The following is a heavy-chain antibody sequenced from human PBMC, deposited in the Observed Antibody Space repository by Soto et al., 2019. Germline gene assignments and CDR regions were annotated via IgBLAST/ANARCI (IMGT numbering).Heavy chain of an antibody. Sequence: QITLKESGPPLVKPTQTLTLTCTFSGFSLSTSGVGVGWIRQPPGKALEWLALLYWDDDKRYSPPLKSRLTITKDTSKNQVVITMTNMDPVDTATYYCAHRIYGPTAFGYWGQGTLVTVSS. D-gene: IGHD4-17*01. J-gene: IGHJ4*02. CDR1: GFSLSTSGVG. CDR3: AHRIYGPTAFGY. CDR2: LYWDDDK. V-gene: IGHV2-5*02.